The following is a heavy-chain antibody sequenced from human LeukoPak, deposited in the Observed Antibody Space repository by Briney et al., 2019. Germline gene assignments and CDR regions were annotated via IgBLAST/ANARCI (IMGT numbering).Heavy chain of an antibody. CDR3: ARLYFYGSGSRFYWFDP. CDR1: GYSISSGYY. Sequence: SETLSLTCTVSGYSISSGYYWGWIRQPPGKGLEWIGSIYHSGSTYYNPSLKSGVPISVDTSKNKFSLKQRSVTAADTAVYYCARLYFYGSGSRFYWFDPWGQGTLVTVSS. D-gene: IGHD3-10*01. CDR2: IYHSGST. V-gene: IGHV4-38-2*02. J-gene: IGHJ5*02.